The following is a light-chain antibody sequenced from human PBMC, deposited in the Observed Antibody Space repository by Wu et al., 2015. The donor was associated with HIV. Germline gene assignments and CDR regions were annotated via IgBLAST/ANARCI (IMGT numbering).Light chain of an antibody. Sequence: AIQLTQSPSSLSASVGDRVTITCRASEGIGTALAWYQQKPGKTPNLLIYDASGLKSGVPSKFRGNGSGTLFTLTINNLQPEDFATYYCQQLNGYPLTFGGGTKVEIK. CDR2: DAS. CDR1: EGIGTA. J-gene: IGKJ4*01. CDR3: QQLNGYPLT. V-gene: IGKV1-13*02.